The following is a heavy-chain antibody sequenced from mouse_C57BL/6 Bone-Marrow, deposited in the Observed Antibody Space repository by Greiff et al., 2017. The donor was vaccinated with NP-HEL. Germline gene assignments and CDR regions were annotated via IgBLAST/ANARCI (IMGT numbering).Heavy chain of an antibody. CDR2: INPSSGYT. V-gene: IGHV1-4*01. D-gene: IGHD3-3*01. CDR3: ARWGRDYAMDY. CDR1: GYTFTSYT. J-gene: IGHJ4*01. Sequence: QVQLKESGAELARPGASVKMSCKASGYTFTSYTMHWVKQRPGQGLEWIGYINPSSGYTKYNQTFKDKATLTADKSSSTAYMQLSSLTSEDSAVYYCARWGRDYAMDYWGQGTSVTVSS.